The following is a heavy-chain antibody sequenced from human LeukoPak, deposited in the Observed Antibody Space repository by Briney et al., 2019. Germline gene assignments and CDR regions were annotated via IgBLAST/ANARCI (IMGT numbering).Heavy chain of an antibody. Sequence: PGGSLRLSCAASGFTFSSYGMHWVRQAPGKGLEWVSAISGSGGSTYYADSVKGRFTIPRDNSKNTLYLQMNSLRAEDTAVYYCAKDIGVTTDFSYFDYWGQGTLVTVSS. J-gene: IGHJ4*02. V-gene: IGHV3-23*01. D-gene: IGHD4-17*01. CDR3: AKDIGVTTDFSYFDY. CDR1: GFTFSSYG. CDR2: ISGSGGST.